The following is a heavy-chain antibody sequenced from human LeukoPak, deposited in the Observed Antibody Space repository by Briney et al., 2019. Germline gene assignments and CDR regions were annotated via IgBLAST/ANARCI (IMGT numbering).Heavy chain of an antibody. Sequence: GGSLRLSCAASGFAFSSYAMHWVRQGPGKGLEWVALVSYDGGSKYYADSVKGRITISRDNSKNTLHLQMNSMRTEDTAVYYCARVKGGIAAAGNYFDYWGQGTLVTVSS. D-gene: IGHD6-13*01. V-gene: IGHV3-30-3*01. CDR2: VSYDGGSK. J-gene: IGHJ4*02. CDR1: GFAFSSYA. CDR3: ARVKGGIAAAGNYFDY.